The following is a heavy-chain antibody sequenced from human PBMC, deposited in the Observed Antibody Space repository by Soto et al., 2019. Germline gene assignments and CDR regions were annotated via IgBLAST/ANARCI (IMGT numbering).Heavy chain of an antibody. D-gene: IGHD3-22*01. V-gene: IGHV1-69*13. Sequence: VASVKVSCKASGGTFSSYDISWVRQAPGQGLEWMGGIIPIFGTANYAQKFQGRVTITADESTSTAYMELSSLRSEDTAVYYCARDRGAGVVVYDAFDIWGQGTMVTVSS. J-gene: IGHJ3*02. CDR1: GGTFSSYD. CDR3: ARDRGAGVVVYDAFDI. CDR2: IIPIFGTA.